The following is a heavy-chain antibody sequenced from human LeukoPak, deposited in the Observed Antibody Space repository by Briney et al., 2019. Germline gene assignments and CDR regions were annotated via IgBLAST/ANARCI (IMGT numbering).Heavy chain of an antibody. J-gene: IGHJ4*02. CDR1: EFTFSSYA. V-gene: IGHV3-23*01. Sequence: GGSLRLSCAASEFTFSSYAMNWVRQAPGKGLEWVSSISGSDDSTYYADSVKGRFTVSRDNSKNTLYLQMNSLRAEDTAVYYCAKYATTYSVVDFWGQGTLVTVSS. CDR2: ISGSDDST. CDR3: AKYATTYSVVDF. D-gene: IGHD5-12*01.